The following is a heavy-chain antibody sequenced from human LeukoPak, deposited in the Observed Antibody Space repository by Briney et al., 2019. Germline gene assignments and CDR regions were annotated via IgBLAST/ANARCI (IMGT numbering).Heavy chain of an antibody. CDR2: INPSGGSK. V-gene: IGHV1-46*01. D-gene: IGHD4-11*01. CDR3: ARATLSDYHFNY. CDR1: GYTFTSYY. Sequence: ASVKVSCKASGYTFTSYYMHWVRQAPGQGLEWMGIINPSGGSKSYAQKFQGRVTMNRDTSTNTVYMELSSLRSEDTAVYFCARATLSDYHFNYWGQGTLVTVSS. J-gene: IGHJ4*02.